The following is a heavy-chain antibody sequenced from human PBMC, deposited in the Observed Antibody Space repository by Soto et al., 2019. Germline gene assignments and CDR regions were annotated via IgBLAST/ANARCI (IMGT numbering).Heavy chain of an antibody. V-gene: IGHV3-49*04. D-gene: IGHD3-10*01. CDR2: IRSKAYGGTT. CDR1: GFTFGDYA. CDR3: TSSKRKAGIDYYYYYGMDV. Sequence: GGSLRLSCTASGFTFGDYAMSWVRQAPGKGLEWVGFIRSKAYGGTTEYAASVKGRFTISRDDSKSIAYLQMNSLKTEDTAVYYCTSSKRKAGIDYYYYYGMDVWGQGTTVTVSS. J-gene: IGHJ6*02.